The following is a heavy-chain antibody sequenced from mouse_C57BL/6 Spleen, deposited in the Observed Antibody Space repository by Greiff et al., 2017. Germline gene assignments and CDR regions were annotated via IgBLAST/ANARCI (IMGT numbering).Heavy chain of an antibody. CDR1: GFTFSDYY. CDR3: AGGPSGTWYFDV. D-gene: IGHD4-1*02. J-gene: IGHJ1*03. CDR2: INYDGSST. Sequence: EVMLVESEGGLVQPGSSMKLSCTASGFTFSDYYMAWIRQVPEKGLEWVANINYDGSSTYYLDSLKSRFIISRDNAKNILYLQMSSLKSEDTATYYCAGGPSGTWYFDVWGTGTTVTVSS. V-gene: IGHV5-16*01.